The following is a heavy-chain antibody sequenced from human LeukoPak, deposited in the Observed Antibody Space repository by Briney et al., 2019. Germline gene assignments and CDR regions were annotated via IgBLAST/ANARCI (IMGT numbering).Heavy chain of an antibody. CDR3: ARGYSGYDPWYYYGMDV. CDR2: IYHSGST. J-gene: IGHJ6*02. CDR1: GGSISSGGYS. V-gene: IGHV4-30-2*01. Sequence: SETLSLTCAVSGGSISSGGYSWSWIRQPPGKGLEWIGYIYHSGSTYYNPSLKSRVTISVDRSKNQFSLKLSSVTAADTAVYYCARGYSGYDPWYYYGMDVWGQGTTVTVSS. D-gene: IGHD5-12*01.